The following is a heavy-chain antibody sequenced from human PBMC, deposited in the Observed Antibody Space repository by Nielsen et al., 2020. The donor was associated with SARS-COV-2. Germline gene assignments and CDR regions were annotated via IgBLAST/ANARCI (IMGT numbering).Heavy chain of an antibody. CDR1: GYTFTSYA. J-gene: IGHJ6*02. Sequence: ASVKVSCKASGYTFTSYAMHWVRQAPGQRLEWMGWINAGNGNTKYSQKFQGRVTITRDTSASTAYMELSSLRSEDTAVCYCAREPGIAVAGRYGMDVWGQGTTVTVSS. CDR3: AREPGIAVAGRYGMDV. V-gene: IGHV1-3*01. D-gene: IGHD6-19*01. CDR2: INAGNGNT.